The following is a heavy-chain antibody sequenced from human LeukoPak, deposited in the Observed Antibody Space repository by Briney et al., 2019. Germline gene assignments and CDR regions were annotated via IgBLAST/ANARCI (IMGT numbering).Heavy chain of an antibody. CDR2: INRNSGGT. V-gene: IGHV1-2*02. J-gene: IGHJ6*03. Sequence: ASVNVSCKASGYTFTGYYMHGVRQAPGQGLGGMGWINRNSGGTNYAKKFPGRVTMSRDPSISTAYMELSRLRSDDTAVYCCARGCYGSGSQYYMDVWGKGTTVSVSS. D-gene: IGHD3-10*01. CDR1: GYTFTGYY. CDR3: ARGCYGSGSQYYMDV.